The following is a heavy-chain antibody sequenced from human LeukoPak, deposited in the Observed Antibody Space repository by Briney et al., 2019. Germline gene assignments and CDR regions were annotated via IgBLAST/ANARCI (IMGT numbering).Heavy chain of an antibody. J-gene: IGHJ5*02. V-gene: IGHV1-18*01. CDR1: GYTFTSYG. CDR3: ARFDRSYDFLSGYFTPNWFDP. CDR2: ISAYNGNT. Sequence: SSVKVSCKASGYTFTSYGISWVRQAPGQGLEWMGWISAYNGNTNYAQKLQGRVTMTTDTSTSTAYMELRSLRSDDTAVYYCARFDRSYDFLSGYFTPNWFDPWGQGTLVTVSS. D-gene: IGHD3-3*01.